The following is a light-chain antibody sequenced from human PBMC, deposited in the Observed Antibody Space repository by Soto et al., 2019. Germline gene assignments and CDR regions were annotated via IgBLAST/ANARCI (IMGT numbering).Light chain of an antibody. V-gene: IGKV3-11*01. CDR2: DAS. J-gene: IGKJ2*01. CDR3: QQHSSSPPT. CDR1: QSVSSS. Sequence: EIVLTQSPATLSLSPGERATLSCRASQSVSSSLAWYQQKPGQAPRLLIYDASNRATGIPARFSGSGSGTDFTLTISSLEPEDFAVYYCQQHSSSPPTFGRGTKLEIK.